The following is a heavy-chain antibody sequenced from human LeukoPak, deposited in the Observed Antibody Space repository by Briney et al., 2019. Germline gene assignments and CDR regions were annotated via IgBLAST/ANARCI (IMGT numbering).Heavy chain of an antibody. J-gene: IGHJ4*02. V-gene: IGHV1-46*01. Sequence: GASVKVSCKASGYSFSDHHMHWVRQAPGQGLEWMGKITPSDGSTTYAQKFQDRVTMTRDTSTSTVYMELNSLTSEDTAVYYCARDTYGSDYWSQGTLVTVSS. CDR3: ARDTYGSDY. D-gene: IGHD3-10*01. CDR2: ITPSDGST. CDR1: GYSFSDHH.